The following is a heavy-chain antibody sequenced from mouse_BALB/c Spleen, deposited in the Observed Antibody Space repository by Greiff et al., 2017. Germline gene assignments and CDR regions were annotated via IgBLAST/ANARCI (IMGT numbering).Heavy chain of an antibody. CDR1: GFTFSSYT. V-gene: IGHV5-6-4*01. J-gene: IGHJ4*01. CDR2: ISSGGSYT. D-gene: IGHD2-2*01. CDR3: TRDGYDGGYYYAMDY. Sequence: DVKLVESGGGLVKPGGSLKLSCAASGFTFSSYTMSWVRQTPEKRLEWVATISSGGSYTYYPDSVKGRFTISRDNAKNTLYLQMSSLKSEDTAMYYCTRDGYDGGYYYAMDYWGQGTSVTVSS.